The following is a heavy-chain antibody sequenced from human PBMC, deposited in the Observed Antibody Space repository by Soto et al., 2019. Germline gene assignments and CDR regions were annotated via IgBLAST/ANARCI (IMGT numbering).Heavy chain of an antibody. J-gene: IGHJ4*02. V-gene: IGHV3-33*01. Sequence: GGSLRLSCAASGFTFSSYGMHWVRQAPGKGLEWVAVIWYDGSNKYYADSVKGRFTISRDNSKNTLYLQMNSLRAEDTAVYYCARSFGELYFDYWGQGTLVTVSS. CDR3: ARSFGELYFDY. D-gene: IGHD3-16*01. CDR1: GFTFSSYG. CDR2: IWYDGSNK.